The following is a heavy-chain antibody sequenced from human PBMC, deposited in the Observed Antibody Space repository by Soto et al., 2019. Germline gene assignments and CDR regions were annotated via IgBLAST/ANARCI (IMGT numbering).Heavy chain of an antibody. Sequence: GGSLRLSCAASGFTFDDYGLSWVRQAPGKGLEWVSGINWNGGSTRYADSVKGRFTISRDNAKNSLYLQMNSLRAEDTALYYCARDGYYDSSGYDAGAFDIWGQGTMVTVSS. D-gene: IGHD3-22*01. CDR2: INWNGGST. V-gene: IGHV3-20*04. J-gene: IGHJ3*02. CDR1: GFTFDDYG. CDR3: ARDGYYDSSGYDAGAFDI.